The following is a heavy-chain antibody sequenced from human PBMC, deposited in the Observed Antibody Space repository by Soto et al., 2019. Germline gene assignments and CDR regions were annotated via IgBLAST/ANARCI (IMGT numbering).Heavy chain of an antibody. J-gene: IGHJ4*02. CDR2: ISSSSSYT. D-gene: IGHD3-22*01. Sequence: VQLVESGGGLVKPGGSLRLSCAASGFTFSDYYMSWIRQAPGKGLEWVSYISSSSSYTNYADSVKGRFTISRDNAKNSLYLQMNSLRAEDTAVYYCARANDSSGYPSFYFDYWGQGTLVTVSS. V-gene: IGHV3-11*06. CDR3: ARANDSSGYPSFYFDY. CDR1: GFTFSDYY.